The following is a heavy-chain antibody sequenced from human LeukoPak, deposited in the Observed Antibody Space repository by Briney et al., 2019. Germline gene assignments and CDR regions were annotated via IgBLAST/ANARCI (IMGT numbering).Heavy chain of an antibody. Sequence: GESLRLSCVVSGITLSNYAMSWVRQAPGKGLEWVSGISESGGSTKYADSVKGRFTISRDNSLNTVYLQMNSLRAEDTAVYFCAKRGIVIRGVLIIGFHKEAYYFDYWGQGILVTVSS. CDR3: AKRGIVIRGVLIIGFHKEAYYFDY. CDR2: ISESGGST. J-gene: IGHJ4*02. CDR1: GITLSNYA. V-gene: IGHV3-23*01. D-gene: IGHD3-10*01.